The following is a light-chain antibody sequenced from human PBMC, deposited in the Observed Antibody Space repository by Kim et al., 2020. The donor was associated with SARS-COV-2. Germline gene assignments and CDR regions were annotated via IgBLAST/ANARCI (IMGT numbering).Light chain of an antibody. CDR2: EVN. CDR3: SSYTSTSTLV. CDR1: TSDFGGYNY. Sequence: QSALTQPASVSGSPGQSITISCTGTTSDFGGYNYVSWYQQHPGKAPKLMIYEVNDRPPGVSNRFSGYKSGNTASLTISGLQAEDEADYYCSSYTSTSTLVFGTGTKV. V-gene: IGLV2-14*01. J-gene: IGLJ1*01.